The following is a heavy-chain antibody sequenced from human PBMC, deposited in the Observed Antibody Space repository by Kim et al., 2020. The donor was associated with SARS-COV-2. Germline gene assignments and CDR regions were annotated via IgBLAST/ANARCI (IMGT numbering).Heavy chain of an antibody. CDR2: IYPGDSDT. CDR1: GYRFTSYW. D-gene: IGHD3-22*01. CDR3: ARPHYYDSSGFDAFDI. J-gene: IGHJ3*02. Sequence: GASLQISCKGSGYRFTSYWIGWVRQMPGKGLEWMGIIYPGDSDTRYSPSFQGQVTISADKSISTAYLQWSSLKASDTAMYYCARPHYYDSSGFDAFDIWGQGTMVTVSS. V-gene: IGHV5-51*01.